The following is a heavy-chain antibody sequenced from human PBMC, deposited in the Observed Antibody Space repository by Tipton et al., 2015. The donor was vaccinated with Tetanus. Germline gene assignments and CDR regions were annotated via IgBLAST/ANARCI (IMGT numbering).Heavy chain of an antibody. J-gene: IGHJ2*01. V-gene: IGHV3-23*01. D-gene: IGHD2-2*02. Sequence: SLRLSCAASGFTFSNFDMSWVRQAPGKGLQWVPSIGLTGSGTFADSVKGRFTISRDNSKNTLYLQMNSLRAEDTAIFYCARSIPYWYFDLWGRGTLVTVSS. CDR3: ARSIPYWYFDL. CDR2: IGLTGSGT. CDR1: GFTFSNFD.